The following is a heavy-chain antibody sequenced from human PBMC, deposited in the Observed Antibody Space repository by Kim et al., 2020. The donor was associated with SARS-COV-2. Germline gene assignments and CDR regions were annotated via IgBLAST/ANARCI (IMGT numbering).Heavy chain of an antibody. V-gene: IGHV3-11*01. CDR1: GFTFSDYY. Sequence: GGSLRLSCAASGFTFSDYYMSWIRQAPGKGLEWVSYISSSGSTIYYADSVKGRFTISRDNAKNSLYLQMNSLRAEDTAVYYCARDDGYGGKTPYYYYGMDVWGQGTTVTVSS. CDR2: ISSSGSTI. D-gene: IGHD4-17*01. CDR3: ARDDGYGGKTPYYYYGMDV. J-gene: IGHJ6*02.